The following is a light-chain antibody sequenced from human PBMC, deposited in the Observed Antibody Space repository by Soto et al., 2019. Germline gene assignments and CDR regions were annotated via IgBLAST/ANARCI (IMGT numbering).Light chain of an antibody. J-gene: IGLJ1*01. V-gene: IGLV3-21*04. Sequence: SYELTQPPSVSVATGKTASITCGGSNIGEKLVHWYQQRPGQAPVLVMYYDKDRPSGIPERFSGSNSGNTATLTISRVEAGDEADYYCQVWDGGSDLYVFGTGTKLTVL. CDR3: QVWDGGSDLYV. CDR2: YDK. CDR1: NIGEKL.